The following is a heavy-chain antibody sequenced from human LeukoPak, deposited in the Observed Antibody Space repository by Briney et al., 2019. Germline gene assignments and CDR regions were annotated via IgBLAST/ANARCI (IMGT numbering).Heavy chain of an antibody. CDR3: ARVAPHGSSWYRDAFDI. Sequence: SEALSLTCAVSGGSISSGGYSWSWIRQPPGKGQEWIGYIYHSGSTYYNPSLKSRVTISVDGSKNQFSLKLSSVTAADTAVYYCARVAPHGSSWYRDAFDIWGQGTMVTVSS. CDR2: IYHSGST. V-gene: IGHV4-30-2*01. J-gene: IGHJ3*02. D-gene: IGHD6-13*01. CDR1: GGSISSGGYS.